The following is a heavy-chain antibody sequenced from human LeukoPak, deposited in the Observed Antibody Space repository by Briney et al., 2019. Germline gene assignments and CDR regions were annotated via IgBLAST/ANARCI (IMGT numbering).Heavy chain of an antibody. CDR2: INPNSGGT. V-gene: IGHV1-2*02. D-gene: IGHD1-1*01. CDR1: GYTFTGYY. Sequence: ASVKVSCKASGYTFTGYYMHWVRQAPGQGLEWMGWINPNSGGTNYAQKFQGRVTMTRDTSISTAYMELSRLRSDDTAVYYCARVPSKGTEGNYYYMDVWGKGTTVTVSS. CDR3: ARVPSKGTEGNYYYMDV. J-gene: IGHJ6*03.